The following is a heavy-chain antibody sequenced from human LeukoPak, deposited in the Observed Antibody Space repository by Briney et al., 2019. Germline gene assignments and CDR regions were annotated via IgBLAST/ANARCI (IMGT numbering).Heavy chain of an antibody. CDR1: GFTFSSYG. V-gene: IGHV3-30*18. D-gene: IGHD6-6*01. CDR3: AKGLIAARAWWFDP. CDR2: ISYDGSNK. J-gene: IGHJ5*02. Sequence: GGSLRLSCAASGFTFSSYGMHWVRQAPGKGLDWVAVISYDGSNKYYADSVKGRFTISRDNSKNTLYLQMNSLRAEDTAVYYCAKGLIAARAWWFDPWGQGTLVTVSS.